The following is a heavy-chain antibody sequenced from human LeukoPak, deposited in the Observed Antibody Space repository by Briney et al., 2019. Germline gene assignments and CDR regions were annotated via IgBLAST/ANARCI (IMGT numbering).Heavy chain of an antibody. Sequence: GGSLRLSCAASGFTFSSYSMNWVRQAPGKGLEWVSSISSSSSYIYYADSVKGRFTISRDNAKDSLYLQMNSLRAEDTAVYYCARERIYYGSGNLYWGKGALVTVSS. V-gene: IGHV3-21*01. CDR3: ARERIYYGSGNLY. J-gene: IGHJ4*02. CDR2: ISSSSSYI. D-gene: IGHD3-10*01. CDR1: GFTFSSYS.